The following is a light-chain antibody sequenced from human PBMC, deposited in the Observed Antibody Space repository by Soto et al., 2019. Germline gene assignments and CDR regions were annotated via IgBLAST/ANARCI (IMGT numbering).Light chain of an antibody. J-gene: IGKJ1*01. CDR2: KAS. Sequence: DIQMTQSPSTLSASVGDRVTITCRASQSISSWLAWYQQKPGKAPKLLIYKASSLESGVPSRFSGSGSGTEFTLTISSLQPVDFATSYCQQYNSLWTFGQLTKVEIK. CDR3: QQYNSLWT. CDR1: QSISSW. V-gene: IGKV1-5*03.